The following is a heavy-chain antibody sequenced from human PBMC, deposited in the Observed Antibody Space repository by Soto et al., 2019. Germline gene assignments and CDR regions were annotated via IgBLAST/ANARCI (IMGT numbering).Heavy chain of an antibody. CDR2: VNAGNGNT. V-gene: IGHV1-3*01. D-gene: IGHD2-8*01. CDR3: ARDGRDIVLEQVPEGRQRVKYYYGMDV. J-gene: IGHJ6*02. Sequence: ASVKVSCKASGYTFTSYAVHWVRQAPGQRLEWMGWVNAGNGNTKYSQKFQARVTITRDRSASTTYMELTRLRSEDTAMYYCARDGRDIVLEQVPEGRQRVKYYYGMDVWGQGNTVTV. CDR1: GYTFTSYA.